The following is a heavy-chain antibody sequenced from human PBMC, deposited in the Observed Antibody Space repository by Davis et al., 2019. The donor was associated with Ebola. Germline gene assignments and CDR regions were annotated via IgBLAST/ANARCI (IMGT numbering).Heavy chain of an antibody. D-gene: IGHD6-6*01. CDR3: ARVHLEIAARPGAYYYYGMDV. J-gene: IGHJ6*02. CDR1: GFTFSSYS. CDR2: IWYDGSNK. Sequence: GGSLRLSCAASGFTFSSYSMHWVRQAPGKGLEWVAVIWYDGSNKYYADSVKGRFTISRDNSKNTLYLQMNSLRAEDTAVYYCARVHLEIAARPGAYYYYGMDVWGQGTTVTVSS. V-gene: IGHV3-33*08.